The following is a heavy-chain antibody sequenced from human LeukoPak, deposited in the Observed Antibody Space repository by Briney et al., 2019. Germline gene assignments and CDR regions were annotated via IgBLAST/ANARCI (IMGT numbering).Heavy chain of an antibody. CDR3: ARGKVHTDIVVVPAPTSFDP. J-gene: IGHJ5*02. CDR2: INHSGST. CDR1: GGSFSGYY. Sequence: SETLSLTCAVYGGSFSGYYWSWIRQPPGKGLEWIGEINHSGSTNYNPSLKSRVTISVDTSKNQFSLKLSSVTAADTAVYYCARGKVHTDIVVVPAPTSFDPWGQGTLVTVSS. D-gene: IGHD2-2*01. V-gene: IGHV4-34*01.